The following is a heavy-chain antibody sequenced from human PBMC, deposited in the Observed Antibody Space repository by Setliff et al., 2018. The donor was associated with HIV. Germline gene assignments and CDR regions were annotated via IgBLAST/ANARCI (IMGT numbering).Heavy chain of an antibody. V-gene: IGHV3-53*01. CDR2: IYSGGTT. J-gene: IGHJ6*02. Sequence: GGSLRLSCAASGFTFYIYELNWVRQAPGKGLEWVSVIYSGGTTYYADSVKGRFTISRDNSKNTLYLQMNSLRAEDTAVYFCARDGGYSRSPHYYYYYGLDVWGHGTTVTVSS. CDR1: GFTFYIYE. CDR3: ARDGGYSRSPHYYYYYGLDV. D-gene: IGHD6-13*01.